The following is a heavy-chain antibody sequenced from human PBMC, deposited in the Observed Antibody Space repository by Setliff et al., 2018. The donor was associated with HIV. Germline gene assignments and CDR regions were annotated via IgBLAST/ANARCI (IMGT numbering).Heavy chain of an antibody. Sequence: SETLSLTCSVSGSSISSNSYWWAWIRQPPGKGLEYIGTIYHRGGTFNNPSLKSRVVMSVDTSKNQFSLKVRSVTAADTAVYYCARDPPGYGDANDYWGQGTLVTVSS. CDR2: IYHRGGT. D-gene: IGHD4-17*01. CDR1: GSSISSNSYW. CDR3: ARDPPGYGDANDY. V-gene: IGHV4-39*07. J-gene: IGHJ4*02.